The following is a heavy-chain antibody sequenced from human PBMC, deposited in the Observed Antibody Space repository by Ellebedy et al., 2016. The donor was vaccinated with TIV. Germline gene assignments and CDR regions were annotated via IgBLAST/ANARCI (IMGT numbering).Heavy chain of an antibody. V-gene: IGHV4-59*01. Sequence: GSLRLXXTVSGGSISSYYWSWIRQPPGKGLEWIGYIYYSGSTNYNPSLKSRVTISVDTSKNQFSLKLSSVTAADTAVYYCARDWGEGRVLTGYLSTKGYWYFDLWGRGTLVTVSS. D-gene: IGHD3-9*01. CDR1: GGSISSYY. J-gene: IGHJ2*01. CDR3: ARDWGEGRVLTGYLSTKGYWYFDL. CDR2: IYYSGST.